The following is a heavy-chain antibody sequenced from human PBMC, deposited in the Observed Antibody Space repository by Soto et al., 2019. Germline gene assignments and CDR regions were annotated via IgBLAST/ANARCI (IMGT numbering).Heavy chain of an antibody. CDR1: GGANSRGNW. D-gene: IGHD2-2*01. Sequence: QVQLEESGPGLVKPSGTLSLTCAVSGGANSRGNWWSWVRQPPGKGLEWIGEIYHSGRTNYNPSLQSRVTISVDTSKNQLSLQMRPVTAADTAVYYRARRPTTMPFAYWGQRLLVPASS. CDR3: ARRPTTMPFAY. V-gene: IGHV4-4*02. CDR2: IYHSGRT. J-gene: IGHJ4*02.